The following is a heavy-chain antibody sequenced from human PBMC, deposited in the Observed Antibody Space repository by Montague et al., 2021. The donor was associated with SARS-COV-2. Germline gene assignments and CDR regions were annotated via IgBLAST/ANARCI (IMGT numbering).Heavy chain of an antibody. V-gene: IGHV4-34*01. CDR2: IHHGGST. J-gene: IGHJ6*03. D-gene: IGHD3-10*01. CDR3: ARLGDGVVPSPILGVGPYCSYDYMDV. Sequence: SETLSLTCAVHGGSFSAYSWSWIRQPPGKGLEWIGEIHHGGSTNYNPSLKSRVTISADTSKNQFSLKLTSVAAADTAVYYCARLGDGVVPSPILGVGPYCSYDYMDVWGKGTTVTVSS. CDR1: GGSFSAYS.